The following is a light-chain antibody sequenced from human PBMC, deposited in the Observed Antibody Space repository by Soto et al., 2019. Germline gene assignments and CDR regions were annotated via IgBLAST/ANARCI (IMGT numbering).Light chain of an antibody. V-gene: IGKV3-15*01. J-gene: IGKJ1*01. CDR1: QSISNT. Sequence: EIVMTQFPATLSLSPGERATLSCRASQSISNTLAWYQQRPGQAPRLLIYGASTRATGIPARFSGSGSGIEFTLTISSLQSEDFAVYYCQQDNDWPQTFGQGTKVDIK. CDR2: GAS. CDR3: QQDNDWPQT.